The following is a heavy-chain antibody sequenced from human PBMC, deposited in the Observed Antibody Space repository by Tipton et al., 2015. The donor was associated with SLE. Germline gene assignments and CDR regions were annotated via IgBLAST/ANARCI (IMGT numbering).Heavy chain of an antibody. CDR3: AKSAHFRGYCNGGRCFDYFDS. CDR2: IRNDGSAK. J-gene: IGHJ4*02. CDR1: GFTFSSYA. V-gene: IGHV3-30*02. Sequence: SLRLSCAASGFTFSSYAMHWVRQAPGRGLQWVAFIRNDGSAKYYADSLQGRFSVSRDNSENTLYLQMNSLSAEDTAVYYCAKSAHFRGYCNGGRCFDYFDSWGQGTLVTVSS. D-gene: IGHD2-15*01.